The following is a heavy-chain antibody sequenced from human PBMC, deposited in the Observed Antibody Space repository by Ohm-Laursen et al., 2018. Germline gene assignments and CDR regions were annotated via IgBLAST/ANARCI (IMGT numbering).Heavy chain of an antibody. CDR3: AKSPRGWYSLFDT. V-gene: IGHV1-24*01. D-gene: IGHD6-19*01. J-gene: IGHJ4*02. CDR2: FDPEDGET. CDR1: GYTLTELS. Sequence: SVKVSCKVSGYTLTELSMHWVRQAPGKGLEWMGGFDPEDGETIYAQKFQGRVTMTEDTSTDTAYMELSSLRSEDTAVYYCAKSPRGWYSLFDTWGQGTLVTVSS.